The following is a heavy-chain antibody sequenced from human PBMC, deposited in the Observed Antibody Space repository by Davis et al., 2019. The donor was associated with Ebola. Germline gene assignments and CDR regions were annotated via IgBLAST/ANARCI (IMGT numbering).Heavy chain of an antibody. Sequence: GESLKISCKGSGYSFTNFWIGWVRQVPGKGLEWMGTIYPGDSDTRYSPSFQGQVTISADKSVGAAYLQWNSLKASDTAIYYCARQRELTAFDIWGQGTVVTVSS. CDR1: GYSFTNFW. J-gene: IGHJ3*02. D-gene: IGHD1-1*01. CDR3: ARQRELTAFDI. V-gene: IGHV5-51*01. CDR2: IYPGDSDT.